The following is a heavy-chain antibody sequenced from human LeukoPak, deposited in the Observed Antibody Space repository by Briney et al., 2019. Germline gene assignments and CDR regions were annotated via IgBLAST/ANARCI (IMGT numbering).Heavy chain of an antibody. Sequence: SETLSLTCTVSGGSISSSSYYWGWIRQPPGKGLEWIGSIYYSGSTYYNPSLKSRVTISVDTSKNQFSLKLSSVTAADTAVYYCARGPNYDFWSGYSNSYYFDYWGQGTLVTVSS. D-gene: IGHD3-3*01. J-gene: IGHJ4*02. V-gene: IGHV4-39*07. CDR3: ARGPNYDFWSGYSNSYYFDY. CDR1: GGSISSSSYY. CDR2: IYYSGST.